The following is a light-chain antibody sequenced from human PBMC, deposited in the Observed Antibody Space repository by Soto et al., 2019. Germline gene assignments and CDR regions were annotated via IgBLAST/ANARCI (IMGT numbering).Light chain of an antibody. CDR1: QSISSW. Sequence: DIQMTQSPSTLSASVGDRVTITCRASQSISSWLAWYQQKPGKAPNLLIYKASSLEGGVPSRFSGRGSGTEFSLSISSLQPDDFATYYCQQYHSYWTFGQGTKVEIK. CDR3: QQYHSYWT. J-gene: IGKJ1*01. CDR2: KAS. V-gene: IGKV1-5*03.